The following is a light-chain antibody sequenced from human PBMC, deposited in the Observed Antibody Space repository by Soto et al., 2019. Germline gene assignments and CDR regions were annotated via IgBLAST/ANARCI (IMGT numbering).Light chain of an antibody. CDR2: EVS. CDR3: SSYTSSATPYV. V-gene: IGLV2-14*01. J-gene: IGLJ1*01. CDR1: SSDVGGYNY. Sequence: QSALTQPASVSGSPGQSITISCTGTSSDVGGYNYVSWYQLHPGKAPKLMIYEVSNRPSGVSNRFSGSKSGNTASLTISGLQAEDEADYYCSSYTSSATPYVVGTGTKLTVL.